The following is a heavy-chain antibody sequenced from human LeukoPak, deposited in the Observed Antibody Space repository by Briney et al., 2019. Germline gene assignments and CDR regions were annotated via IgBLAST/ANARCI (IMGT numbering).Heavy chain of an antibody. CDR1: GGSFSGYY. J-gene: IGHJ4*02. CDR3: ASVYPSGYYFDY. CDR2: INHSGST. V-gene: IGHV4-34*01. Sequence: MASETLSLTCAGYGGSFSGYYWSWIRQPPGKGLEWIGEINHSGSTNYNPSLKSRVTISVDTSKNQFSLKLSSVTAADTAVYYRASVYPSGYYFDYWGQGTLVTVSS. D-gene: IGHD3-16*02.